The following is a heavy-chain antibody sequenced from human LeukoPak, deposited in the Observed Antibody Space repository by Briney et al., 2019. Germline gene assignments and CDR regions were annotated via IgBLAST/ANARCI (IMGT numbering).Heavy chain of an antibody. J-gene: IGHJ2*01. Sequence: KPSETLSLTCVVSGDSISNNNWWSWVRQSPGKGLEWIGEVYHSGDANYNPPLKSRVTMSVDKSKNQISLRLTSVTAADAAVYYCARDRVGYYGDYVGYWYFDLWGRGTLVTVSS. CDR2: VYHSGDA. D-gene: IGHD4-17*01. CDR1: GDSISNNNW. V-gene: IGHV4/OR15-8*01. CDR3: ARDRVGYYGDYVGYWYFDL.